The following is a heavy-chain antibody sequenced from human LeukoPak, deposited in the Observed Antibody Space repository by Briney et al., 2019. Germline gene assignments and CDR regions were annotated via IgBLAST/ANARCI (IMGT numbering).Heavy chain of an antibody. Sequence: GGSLRLSCVGSGFTFSSYEMNWVRQAPGKGLEWVSYIRSTGSTIYYADSVKGRFTISRDNAKNSLYLQMNSLRAEDTAVYYCARDLYSSSWLIDYWGQGTLVTVSS. CDR3: ARDLYSSSWLIDY. J-gene: IGHJ4*02. V-gene: IGHV3-48*03. D-gene: IGHD6-13*01. CDR2: IRSTGSTI. CDR1: GFTFSSYE.